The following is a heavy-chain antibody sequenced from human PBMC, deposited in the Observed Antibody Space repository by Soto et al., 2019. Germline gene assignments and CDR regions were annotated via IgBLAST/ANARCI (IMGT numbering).Heavy chain of an antibody. CDR1: GFTFDDYG. Sequence: GGSLRLSCAASGFTFDDYGMSWVRQAPGKGLEWVSGINWNGGSTGYADSVKGRFTISRDNAKNSLYLQMNSLRAEDTALYYCARDPAPASIAAAEIDDWGQGTLVTVSS. D-gene: IGHD6-13*01. CDR2: INWNGGST. V-gene: IGHV3-20*04. J-gene: IGHJ4*02. CDR3: ARDPAPASIAAAEIDD.